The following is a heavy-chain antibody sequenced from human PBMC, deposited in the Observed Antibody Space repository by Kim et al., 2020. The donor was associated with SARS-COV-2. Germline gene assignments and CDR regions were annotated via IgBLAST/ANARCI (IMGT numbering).Heavy chain of an antibody. J-gene: IGHJ3*02. V-gene: IGHV3-33*06. Sequence: SATPMKGRFTSSRDISKNAQYLQMNSLRAEDSAVYYCAKSTVTTHDAFDIWGQGTMVTVFS. CDR3: AKSTVTTHDAFDI. D-gene: IGHD4-17*01.